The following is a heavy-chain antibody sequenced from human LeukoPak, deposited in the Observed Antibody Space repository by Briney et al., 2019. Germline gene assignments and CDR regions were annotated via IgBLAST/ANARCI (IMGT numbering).Heavy chain of an antibody. J-gene: IGHJ4*02. CDR2: INPNSGGT. CDR1: GYTFTGYY. V-gene: IGHV1-2*02. Sequence: ASVKGSCKASGYTFTGYYMHWVRQAPGQGLEWMGWINPNSGGTNYAQKFQGRVTMTRDTSISTAYMELSRLRSDDTAVYYCASSNDYYDSSGYYYWGQGTLVTVSS. CDR3: ASSNDYYDSSGYYY. D-gene: IGHD3-22*01.